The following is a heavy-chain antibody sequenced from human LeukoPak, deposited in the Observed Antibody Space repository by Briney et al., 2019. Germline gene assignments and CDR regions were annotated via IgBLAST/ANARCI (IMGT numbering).Heavy chain of an antibody. J-gene: IGHJ4*02. Sequence: SETLSLTCTVPGGSISSYYWSWIRQPPGKGLEWIGYIYYGGSTNYNPSLKSRVTISVDTSKNQFSLKLSSVTAADTAVYYCARGLQLWSSFDYWGQGTLVTVSS. CDR2: IYYGGST. D-gene: IGHD5-18*01. CDR3: ARGLQLWSSFDY. CDR1: GGSISSYY. V-gene: IGHV4-59*01.